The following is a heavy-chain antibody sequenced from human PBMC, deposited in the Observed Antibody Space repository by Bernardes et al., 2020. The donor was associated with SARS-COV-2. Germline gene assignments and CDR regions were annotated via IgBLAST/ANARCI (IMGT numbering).Heavy chain of an antibody. CDR3: AREVYQKQQPPFDS. CDR1: GFTFSSYW. CDR2: INQDGSNK. J-gene: IGHJ4*02. D-gene: IGHD6-13*01. Sequence: GGSLRLSCAASGFTFSSYWMSWVRQAPGKGLEWVANINQDGSNKYYVDSVKGRFVISRDTAKNSLYLDMHSLRVEDTAVYYCAREVYQKQQPPFDSWGQGTLVTVSS. V-gene: IGHV3-7*04.